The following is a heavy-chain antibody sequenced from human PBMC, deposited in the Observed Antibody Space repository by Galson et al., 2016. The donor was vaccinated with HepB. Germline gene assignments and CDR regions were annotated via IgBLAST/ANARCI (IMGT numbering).Heavy chain of an antibody. D-gene: IGHD3-9*01. Sequence: SVKVSCKASGYRFTSSIISWVRQAPGQGFEWMGWISPYNGHTNFAQNLQGRLTMTTDTSTTTAYMELRSLRSDDTAVYYCARPHPDFDWFFSWGQGTLVTVSS. CDR3: ARPHPDFDWFFS. V-gene: IGHV1-18*01. CDR1: GYRFTSSI. J-gene: IGHJ4*02. CDR2: ISPYNGHT.